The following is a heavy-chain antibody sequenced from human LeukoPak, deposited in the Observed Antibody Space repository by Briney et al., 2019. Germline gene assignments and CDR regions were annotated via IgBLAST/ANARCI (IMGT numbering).Heavy chain of an antibody. Sequence: ASVKVSCKTSGYTFSDYYMHWVRQAPGQGLQWMGGIIPIFGTANYAQKFQGRVTITADESTSTAYMELSSLRSEDTAVYYCARGDHYDYVWGSYRPRYFDYWGQGTLVTVSS. CDR3: ARGDHYDYVWGSYRPRYFDY. CDR1: GYTFSDYY. CDR2: IIPIFGTA. D-gene: IGHD3-16*02. V-gene: IGHV1-69*13. J-gene: IGHJ4*02.